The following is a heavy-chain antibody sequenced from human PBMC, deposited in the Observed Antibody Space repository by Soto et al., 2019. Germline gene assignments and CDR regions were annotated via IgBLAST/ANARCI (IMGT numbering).Heavy chain of an antibody. Sequence: PGGSLRLSCAASGFTFINDAMNWVRQAPGKGLEWVSVISGSGGSVYNADSVQGRFTISRDNSKNTLYLQMNSLRAEDTAIYYCVREDKGWYSPGSFDFWGRGTMVTVSS. CDR3: VREDKGWYSPGSFDF. V-gene: IGHV3-23*01. J-gene: IGHJ3*01. CDR2: ISGSGGSV. D-gene: IGHD6-19*01. CDR1: GFTFINDA.